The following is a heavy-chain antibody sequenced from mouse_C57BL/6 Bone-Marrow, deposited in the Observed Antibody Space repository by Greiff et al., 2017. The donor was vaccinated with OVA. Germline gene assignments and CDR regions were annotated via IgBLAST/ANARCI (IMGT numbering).Heavy chain of an antibody. J-gene: IGHJ3*01. V-gene: IGHV5-16*01. D-gene: IGHD4-1*01. CDR2: INYAGSSP. Sequence: DVKLEESEGGLVPPGSSMNLSCTASGFTFSDYYMAWVRQVPEKGLDWVANINYAGSSPYYLDSLKCRCIISRDNANNILYLHMSSLKSEDTATYYWARDSGTGWVADWGQGTLVTVSA. CDR1: GFTFSDYY. CDR3: ARDSGTGWVAD.